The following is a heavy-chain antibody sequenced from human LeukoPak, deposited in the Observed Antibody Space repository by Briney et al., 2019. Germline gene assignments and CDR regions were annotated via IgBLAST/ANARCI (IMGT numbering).Heavy chain of an antibody. V-gene: IGHV3-30-3*01. J-gene: IGHJ4*02. D-gene: IGHD3-3*01. CDR3: ARGVSGYYYLDY. CDR2: LSYDGLYK. Sequence: GGSLRLSCAASGFTFGTYAMHWVRQAPGKGLEWVALLSYDGLYKYYADSVMGRFTISRDSSKKTLYLQMNSLRAEDTAVYYCARGVSGYYYLDYWGQGTLVTVSS. CDR1: GFTFGTYA.